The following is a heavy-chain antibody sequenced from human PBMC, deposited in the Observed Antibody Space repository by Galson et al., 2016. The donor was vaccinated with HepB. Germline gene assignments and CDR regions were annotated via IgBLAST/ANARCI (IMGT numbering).Heavy chain of an antibody. Sequence: QSGAEVKKPGESLKISCKGSRYNFANYWIGWVRQMPGKGLEWMGIIYPADSETRYSPSSQGQVTISADKSISTAYLQWSSLKASDTAMYYCARSRTSSWGAEFFQHWGQGTLVTVSS. D-gene: IGHD6-13*01. V-gene: IGHV5-51*01. CDR2: IYPADSET. J-gene: IGHJ1*01. CDR3: ARSRTSSWGAEFFQH. CDR1: RYNFANYW.